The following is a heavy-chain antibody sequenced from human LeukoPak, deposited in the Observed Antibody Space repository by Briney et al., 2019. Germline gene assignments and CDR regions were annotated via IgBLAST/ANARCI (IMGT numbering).Heavy chain of an antibody. CDR3: AREFCSGGGCYYYGMDV. D-gene: IGHD2-15*01. CDR2: IIPIFGTA. V-gene: IGHV1-69*05. CDR1: GGTFSNYA. J-gene: IGHJ6*02. Sequence: ASVKVSCKASGGTFSNYAINWVRQAPGQGLEWMGAIIPIFGTANYAQKFQGRVTMTTDTSTSTAYLELRRLRSDDTAIYYCAREFCSGGGCYYYGMDVWGQGTTVTVS.